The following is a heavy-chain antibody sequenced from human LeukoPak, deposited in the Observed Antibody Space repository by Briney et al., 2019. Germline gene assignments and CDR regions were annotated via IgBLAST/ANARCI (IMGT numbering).Heavy chain of an antibody. V-gene: IGHV4-34*01. D-gene: IGHD6-13*01. CDR2: INHSGST. Sequence: SETLSLTCAVYGGSFSGYYWSWIRQPPGKGLEWIGEINHSGSTNYNPSLKSRVTISVDTSKNQFSLKLSSVTAADTAVYYCATTSTAAGTGPTIDYWGQGTLVTVSS. CDR3: ATTSTAAGTGPTIDY. CDR1: GGSFSGYY. J-gene: IGHJ4*02.